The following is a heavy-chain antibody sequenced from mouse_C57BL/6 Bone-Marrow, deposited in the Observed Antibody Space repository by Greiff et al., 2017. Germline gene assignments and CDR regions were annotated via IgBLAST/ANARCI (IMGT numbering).Heavy chain of an antibody. CDR2: IDPENGDT. D-gene: IGHD2-3*01. CDR1: GFNIKDDY. J-gene: IGHJ1*03. V-gene: IGHV14-4*01. CDR3: TTEGWLLPWYFDV. Sequence: VQLQQSGAELVRPGASVKLSCTASGFNIKDDYMHWVKQRPEQGLEWIGWIDPENGDTEYASKFQGKATITADTSSNTAYLQLSSLTSEDTAVYDWTTEGWLLPWYFDVWGTGTTVTVSS.